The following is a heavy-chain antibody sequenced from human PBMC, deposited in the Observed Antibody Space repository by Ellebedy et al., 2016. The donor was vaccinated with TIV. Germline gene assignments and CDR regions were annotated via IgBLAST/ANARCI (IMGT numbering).Heavy chain of an antibody. Sequence: GESLKISXAASGFTFCSYSMNWVRQAPGKGLEWVSSISSSSSYIYYADSVKGRFTISRDNAKNSLYLQMNSLRAEDTAVYYCARPSAPRAVRYYMDVWGKGTTVTVSS. CDR2: ISSSSSYI. CDR3: ARPSAPRAVRYYMDV. J-gene: IGHJ6*03. CDR1: GFTFCSYS. V-gene: IGHV3-21*01. D-gene: IGHD6-6*01.